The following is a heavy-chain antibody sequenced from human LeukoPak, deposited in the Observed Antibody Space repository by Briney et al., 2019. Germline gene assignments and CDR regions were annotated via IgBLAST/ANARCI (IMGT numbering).Heavy chain of an antibody. Sequence: GGSLRLSCVASGFTFSSYWMHWVRQGPRKGLVWVSRINGDGRNINYADSVRGRFTISRDNAKNTLYLQMNTLRVEDTAVYYCTRDLMDYDVSTGLHHYYMDVWGQGTTVTVSS. CDR2: INGDGRNI. D-gene: IGHD3-9*01. CDR3: TRDLMDYDVSTGLHHYYMDV. CDR1: GFTFSSYW. J-gene: IGHJ6*02. V-gene: IGHV3-74*01.